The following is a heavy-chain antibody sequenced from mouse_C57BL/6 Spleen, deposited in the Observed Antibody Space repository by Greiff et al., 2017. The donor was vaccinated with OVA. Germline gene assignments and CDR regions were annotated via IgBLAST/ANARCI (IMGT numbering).Heavy chain of an antibody. CDR2: ILPGSGST. Sequence: QVQLQQSGAELMKPGASVKLSCKATGYTFTGYWIEWVKQRPGHGLEWIGEILPGSGSTNYNEKFKGKATFTEDTYSNTAYMQLSSLTTEDSAIYDCARGATDSSATGWFAYWGQGTLVTVSA. CDR3: ARGATDSSATGWFAY. V-gene: IGHV1-9*01. CDR1: GYTFTGYW. J-gene: IGHJ3*01. D-gene: IGHD3-2*01.